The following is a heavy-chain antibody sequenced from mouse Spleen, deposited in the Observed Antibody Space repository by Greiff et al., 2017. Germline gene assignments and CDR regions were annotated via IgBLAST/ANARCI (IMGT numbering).Heavy chain of an antibody. Sequence: EVQLQQSGPELVKPGASVKISCKASGYTFTDYYMNWVKQSHGKSLEWIGDINPNNGGTSYNQKFKGKATLTVDKSSSTAYMELRSLTSEDSAVYYCARRYYGYIDYWGQGTTLTVSS. J-gene: IGHJ2*01. V-gene: IGHV1-26*01. D-gene: IGHD1-1*01. CDR2: INPNNGGT. CDR1: GYTFTDYY. CDR3: ARRYYGYIDY.